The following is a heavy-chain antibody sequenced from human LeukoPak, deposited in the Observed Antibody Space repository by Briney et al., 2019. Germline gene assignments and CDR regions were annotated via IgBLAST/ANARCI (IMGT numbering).Heavy chain of an antibody. CDR2: IYYSGST. CDR3: AREASGSYYLYYMYV. D-gene: IGHD1-26*01. V-gene: IGHV4-30-4*08. J-gene: IGHJ6*03. Sequence: SETLSLTCTVSGGSISSGDYYWSWIRQPPGKGLEWIGYIYYSGSTYYNLSLKSRVTISVDTSKTQFSLKLSSVTAADTAVYYCAREASGSYYLYYMYVWGKGTTVTVSS. CDR1: GGSISSGDYY.